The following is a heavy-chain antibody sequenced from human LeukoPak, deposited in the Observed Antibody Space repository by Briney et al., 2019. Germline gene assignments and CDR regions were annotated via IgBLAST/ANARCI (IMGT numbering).Heavy chain of an antibody. J-gene: IGHJ4*02. CDR2: IWYDGSNK. V-gene: IGHV3-33*01. D-gene: IGHD5-12*01. CDR1: GFTFSSYD. Sequence: PGRSLRLSCAASGFTFSSYDMHWVRQAPGKGLEWVAVIWYDGSNKYYADSVKGRFTISRDNSKNTLYLQMNSLRAEDTAVYYCARDRAIVVATITYFDYWGQGTLVTVSS. CDR3: ARDRAIVVATITYFDY.